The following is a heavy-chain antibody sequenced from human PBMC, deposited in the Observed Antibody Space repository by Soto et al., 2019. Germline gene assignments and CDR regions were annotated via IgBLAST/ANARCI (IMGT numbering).Heavy chain of an antibody. CDR2: INSDGSKT. V-gene: IGHV3-74*01. D-gene: IGHD5-12*01. CDR1: GFTFSTFW. Sequence: SEGSLRLSCAASGFTFSTFWMHWVRQAPGKGLVRVSRINSDGSKTTYAASVKGRFTISRDNAKNTGYLQMDSLRAEDTAVYYCATVATNSYNWLDPWGQGTLVTVSS. J-gene: IGHJ5*02. CDR3: ATVATNSYNWLDP.